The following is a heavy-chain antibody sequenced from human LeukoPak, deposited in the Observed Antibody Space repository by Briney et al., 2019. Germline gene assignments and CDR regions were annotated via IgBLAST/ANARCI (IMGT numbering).Heavy chain of an antibody. V-gene: IGHV1-46*01. CDR2: INPSGGST. J-gene: IGHJ4*02. CDR1: GYTFTSYY. CDR3: ARDQGVSIAVAGLDY. Sequence: SVKVSCKASGYTFTSYYMHWVRQAPGQGLEWMGIINPSGGSTSYAQKFQGRVTMTRDTSTSTVYMELSSLRSEDTAVYYCARDQGVSIAVAGLDYWGQGTLVTVSS. D-gene: IGHD6-19*01.